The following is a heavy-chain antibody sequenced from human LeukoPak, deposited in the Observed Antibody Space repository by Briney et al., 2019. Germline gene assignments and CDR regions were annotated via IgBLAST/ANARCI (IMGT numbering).Heavy chain of an antibody. J-gene: IGHJ5*02. Sequence: SETLSLTCAVSGGSISSSNWWSWVRQPPGKGLEWIGEIYHSGSTNHNPSLKSRVTISVDTSKNQLSLKLSSETAADTAVYYCARNKGRYGSGRVHFDPWGQGTLVTVSS. V-gene: IGHV4-4*02. CDR2: IYHSGST. D-gene: IGHD3-10*01. CDR3: ARNKGRYGSGRVHFDP. CDR1: GGSISSSNW.